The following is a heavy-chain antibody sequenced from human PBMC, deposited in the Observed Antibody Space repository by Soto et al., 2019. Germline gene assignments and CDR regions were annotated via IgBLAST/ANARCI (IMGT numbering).Heavy chain of an antibody. Sequence: GGSLRLSCAASGFTFSSYGMHWVRQAPGKGLEWVAVISYDGSNKYYADSVKGRFTISRDNSKNTLYLQMNSLRAEDTAVYYCAKDDNAMVQGGYFDYWGQGTLVTVSS. CDR3: AKDDNAMVQGGYFDY. V-gene: IGHV3-30*18. D-gene: IGHD5-18*01. CDR1: GFTFSSYG. J-gene: IGHJ4*02. CDR2: ISYDGSNK.